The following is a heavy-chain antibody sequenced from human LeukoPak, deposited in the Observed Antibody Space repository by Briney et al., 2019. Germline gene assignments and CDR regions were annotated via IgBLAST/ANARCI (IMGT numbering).Heavy chain of an antibody. J-gene: IGHJ6*02. CDR2: IYFSGST. V-gene: IGHV4-59*01. Sequence: SETLSLTCTVSDDSIGNYYWSWIRQSPGKGLEWIGYIYFSGSTNYNPSLKRRVTMSVVTSKNQFSLRLTSVTAADTATYYCARVGGSNFYNYGMDVWGQGTTVIVSS. D-gene: IGHD4-11*01. CDR3: ARVGGSNFYNYGMDV. CDR1: DDSIGNYY.